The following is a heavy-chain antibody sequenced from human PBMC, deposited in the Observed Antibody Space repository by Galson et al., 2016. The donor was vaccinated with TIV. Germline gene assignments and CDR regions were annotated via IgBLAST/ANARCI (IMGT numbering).Heavy chain of an antibody. Sequence: SLRLSCAASGFRFSKYGMHWVRQAPGKGLEWVANIKQDGSEKYYVNSVKGRFTISRDNAKDSVYLQMNSLRAEDTAVYYCSRELHWSGRDYWGQGTLVTVSS. J-gene: IGHJ4*02. V-gene: IGHV3-7*01. CDR2: IKQDGSEK. CDR1: GFRFSKYG. CDR3: SRELHWSGRDY. D-gene: IGHD3-3*01.